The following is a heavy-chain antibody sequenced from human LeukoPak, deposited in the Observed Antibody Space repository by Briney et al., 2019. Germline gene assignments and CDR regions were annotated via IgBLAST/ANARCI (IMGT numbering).Heavy chain of an antibody. CDR1: GFTFSSYA. D-gene: IGHD3-22*01. CDR3: AKGRWSEAYNDSSPDAFDI. V-gene: IGHV3-23*01. CDR2: ISGSGGST. Sequence: GPLRLSCAASGFTFSSYAMSWVRQAPGKGLEWVSAISGSGGSTYYADSVNGRFTISRDNSKNTLYLQMNSLRAEDTAVYYCAKGRWSEAYNDSSPDAFDIWGNGTIVTVSS. J-gene: IGHJ3*02.